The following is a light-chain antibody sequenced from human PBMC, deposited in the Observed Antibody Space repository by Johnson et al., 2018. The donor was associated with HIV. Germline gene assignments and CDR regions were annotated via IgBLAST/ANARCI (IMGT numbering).Light chain of an antibody. CDR3: GTWDSSLSVYV. Sequence: QSVLTQPPSVSAAPGQRVTISCSGSSSNIGDNYVSWYQQLPGTAPKLLIYENNKRPSGIPDRFSGSKSGTSATLGITCLQTGDEADYYCGTWDSSLSVYVFGTGTKVTVL. J-gene: IGLJ1*01. CDR2: ENN. V-gene: IGLV1-51*02. CDR1: SSNIGDNY.